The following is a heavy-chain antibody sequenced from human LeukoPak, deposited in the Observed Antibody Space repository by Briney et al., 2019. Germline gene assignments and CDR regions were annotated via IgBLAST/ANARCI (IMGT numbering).Heavy chain of an antibody. J-gene: IGHJ4*02. Sequence: PGGSLRLSCAGSGFTFSQAWMSWVRQVPGKGLEWVGRIKSRRDGGTTDYAAPVKGRFTISRDDSKNTLYLQMNSLKTEDTSVYYCATDTGPSEVLGGGGVGGFWGQGALVTVSS. V-gene: IGHV3-15*05. CDR1: GFTFSQAW. D-gene: IGHD3-16*01. CDR2: IKSRRDGGTT. CDR3: ATDTGPSEVLGGGGVGGF.